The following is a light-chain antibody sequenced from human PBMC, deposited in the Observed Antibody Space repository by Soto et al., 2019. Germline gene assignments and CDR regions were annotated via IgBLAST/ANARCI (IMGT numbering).Light chain of an antibody. CDR1: TSDIGAYNY. CDR2: EVT. Sequence: QSALTQPASVSGSPGQSITISCTGTTSDIGAYNYVSWYQHNPGNAPKLMIYEVTVRPSGVSSRFSGSKSASTASLTITGLQSDDEADYYCSSYSSSGTLVLFGGGTKVTVL. J-gene: IGLJ2*01. V-gene: IGLV2-14*01. CDR3: SSYSSSGTLVL.